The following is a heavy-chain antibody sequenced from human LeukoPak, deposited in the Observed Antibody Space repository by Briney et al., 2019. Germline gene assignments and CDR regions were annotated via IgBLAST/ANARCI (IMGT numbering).Heavy chain of an antibody. Sequence: PGGSLRLSCAASGFTFSSYAMSWVRQAPGKGLEWVSAISGSGGSTYYADSVKGRFTISRDNSKNTLYLQMNSLRAEDTAVYYCANPTSIGSGWKIFDYWGQGTLVTVSS. CDR1: GFTFSSYA. V-gene: IGHV3-23*01. D-gene: IGHD6-19*01. CDR2: ISGSGGST. J-gene: IGHJ4*02. CDR3: ANPTSIGSGWKIFDY.